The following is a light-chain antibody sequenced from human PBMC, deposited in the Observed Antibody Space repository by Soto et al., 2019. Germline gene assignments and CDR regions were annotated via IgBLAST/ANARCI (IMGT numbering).Light chain of an antibody. V-gene: IGKV3-20*01. CDR2: GAS. CDR1: QSVSSNY. CDR3: QHYGSSSPT. Sequence: EIVLTQSPGTLSLSPGERGTLSCRASQSVSSNYLAWYQQKPGQAPRLLIYGASSRATGIPDRFSGSGSGTDFTLTISRLEPEDFAVYHCQHYGSSSPTFGGGTKVEIK. J-gene: IGKJ4*01.